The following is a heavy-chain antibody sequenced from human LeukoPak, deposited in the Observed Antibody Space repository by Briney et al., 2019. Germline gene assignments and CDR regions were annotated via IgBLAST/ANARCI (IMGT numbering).Heavy chain of an antibody. Sequence: SETLSLTCTVSGGSISSYYWSWIRQLPGKGLEWIGYIYYSGSTKYNPSLESRVTLSVDTSKSQFSLQLRSVTAADTAVYYCATGYYYDSSGMFDYWGQGILVTVSS. CDR1: GGSISSYY. CDR3: ATGYYYDSSGMFDY. CDR2: IYYSGST. D-gene: IGHD3-22*01. V-gene: IGHV4-59*01. J-gene: IGHJ4*02.